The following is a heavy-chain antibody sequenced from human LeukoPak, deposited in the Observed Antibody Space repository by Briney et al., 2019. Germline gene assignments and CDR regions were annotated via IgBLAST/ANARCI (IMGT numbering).Heavy chain of an antibody. CDR1: GYTFTSYG. V-gene: IGHV1-18*01. CDR2: ISAYNGNT. CDR3: ATAGVTMVRGVIDY. Sequence: GSVKVSCKASGYTFTSYGISWVRQAPGQGLEWMGWISAYNGNTNYAQKLQGRVTMTTDTSTSTAYMELRSLRSDDTAVYYCATAGVTMVRGVIDYWGQGTLVTVSS. D-gene: IGHD3-10*01. J-gene: IGHJ4*02.